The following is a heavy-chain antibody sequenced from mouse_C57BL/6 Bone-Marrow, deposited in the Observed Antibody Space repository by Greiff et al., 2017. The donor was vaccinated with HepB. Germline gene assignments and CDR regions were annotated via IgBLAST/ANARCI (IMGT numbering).Heavy chain of an antibody. Sequence: VKLMESGPELVKTGASVKISCKASGYAFSSSWMNWVKQRPGKGLEWIGRIYPGDGDTNYNGKFKGKATLTADKSSSTAYMQLSSLTSEDSAVYFCAVYGNYDYWGQGTTLTVSS. V-gene: IGHV1-82*01. CDR2: IYPGDGDT. CDR3: AVYGNYDY. D-gene: IGHD2-1*01. J-gene: IGHJ2*01. CDR1: GYAFSSSW.